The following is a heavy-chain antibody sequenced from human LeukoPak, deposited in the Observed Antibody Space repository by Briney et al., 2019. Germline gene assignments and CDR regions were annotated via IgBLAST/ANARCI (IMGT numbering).Heavy chain of an antibody. CDR3: AKVGGYCSSTSCPRDY. V-gene: IGHV3-23*01. CDR1: GFTFSSYA. Sequence: GGSLRLSCAASGFTFSSYAMSWVRQAPGKGLEWVSAISGSGGSTYYADSVKGRFTISRDNSKNTLYLQMNSLRAEDTAVYYCAKVGGYCSSTSCPRDYWGQGTLVTVSS. CDR2: ISGSGGST. D-gene: IGHD2-2*01. J-gene: IGHJ4*02.